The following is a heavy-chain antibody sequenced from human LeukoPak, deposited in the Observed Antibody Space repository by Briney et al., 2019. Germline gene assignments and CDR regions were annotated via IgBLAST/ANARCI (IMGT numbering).Heavy chain of an antibody. Sequence: GGSLRLSCAASGFTFSSYSMNWVRQAPGKGLEWVSSISSSSSYIYYADSVKARFTISRDNAKNSLYLQMNSLRAEDTAVYYCARGAAAVISNWFDPWGQGTLVTVSS. CDR1: GFTFSSYS. CDR3: ARGAAAVISNWFDP. J-gene: IGHJ5*02. D-gene: IGHD2-2*02. CDR2: ISSSSSYI. V-gene: IGHV3-21*01.